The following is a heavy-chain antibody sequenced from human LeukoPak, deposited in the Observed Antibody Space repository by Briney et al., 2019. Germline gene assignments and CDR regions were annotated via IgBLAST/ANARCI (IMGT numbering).Heavy chain of an antibody. CDR2: INHSGST. CDR1: GGSFSGYY. V-gene: IGHV4-34*01. J-gene: IGHJ4*02. Sequence: SATLSLTCAVYGGSFSGYYWSWIRQPPGKGLEWIGEINHSGSTNYNPSLKSRVTISIDTSKTQFSLKLSSVTAADTAVYYCARDDRYATSLDYWGQGTLVTVSS. CDR3: ARDDRYATSLDY. D-gene: IGHD3-9*01.